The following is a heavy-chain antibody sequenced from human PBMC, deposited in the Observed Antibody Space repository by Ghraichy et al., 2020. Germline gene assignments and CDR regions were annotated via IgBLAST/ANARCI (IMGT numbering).Heavy chain of an antibody. CDR1: GFTFSSYW. CDR3: ARVRPTKGRAFDI. Sequence: GSLRLSCAASGFTFSSYWMSWVRQAPGKGLEWVANIKQDGSEKYYVDSVKGRFTISRDNAKNSLYLQMNSLRAEDTAVYYCARVRPTKGRAFDIWGQGTMVTVSS. V-gene: IGHV3-7*01. J-gene: IGHJ3*02. CDR2: IKQDGSEK.